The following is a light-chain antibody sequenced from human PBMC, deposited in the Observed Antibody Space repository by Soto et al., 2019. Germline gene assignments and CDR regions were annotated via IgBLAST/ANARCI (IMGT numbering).Light chain of an antibody. CDR3: QQYGSSPRT. CDR1: QSVINRY. V-gene: IGKV3-20*01. J-gene: IGKJ2*01. Sequence: EIVLTQSPGTLSLSPGERATLSCRASQSVINRYLAWYQQKPGQAPRLLMYGASSRATGIPDRFSGSGSGTDFTLTISRLEPEDFAMYYCQQYGSSPRTCGQGTKLEIK. CDR2: GAS.